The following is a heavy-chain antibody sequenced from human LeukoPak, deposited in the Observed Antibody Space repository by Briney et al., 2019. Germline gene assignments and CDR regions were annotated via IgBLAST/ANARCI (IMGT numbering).Heavy chain of an antibody. CDR3: AKLTVTDYYYYGMDV. Sequence: GGSLRLSCVGSGFTFSDYGMSWVRQTPGKGLEWVSSISGSADDTQYADSVKGRFTISRDNFRNTLYVQMNSLRAEDTAVYYCAKLTVTDYYYYGMDVWGQGTTVTVSS. CDR1: GFTFSDYG. V-gene: IGHV3-23*01. D-gene: IGHD4-11*01. J-gene: IGHJ6*02. CDR2: ISGSADDT.